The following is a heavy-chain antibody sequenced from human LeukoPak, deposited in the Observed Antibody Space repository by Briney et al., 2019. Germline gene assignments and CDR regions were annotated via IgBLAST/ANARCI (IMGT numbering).Heavy chain of an antibody. J-gene: IGHJ4*02. Sequence: GGSLRPSCAASGFTFSSYSMNWVRQAPGKGLEWVSSISSSSSYIYYADSVKGRFTISRDNAKNSLYLQMNSLRAEDTAVYYCARVGPWINDYWGQGTLVTVSS. D-gene: IGHD2-2*03. CDR1: GFTFSSYS. V-gene: IGHV3-21*01. CDR3: ARVGPWINDY. CDR2: ISSSSSYI.